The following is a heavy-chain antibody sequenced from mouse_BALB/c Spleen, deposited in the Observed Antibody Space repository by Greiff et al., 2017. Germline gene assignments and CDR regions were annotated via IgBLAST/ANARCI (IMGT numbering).Heavy chain of an antibody. V-gene: IGHV14-1*02. CDR3: ASDYYGSSCWFAY. CDR1: GFNIKDYY. Sequence: VQLQQSGAELVKPGASVKLSCTASGFNIKDYYMHWVKQRPEQGLEWIGWIDPENGNTIYDPKFQGKASITADTSSNTAYLQLSSLTSEDTAVYYCASDYYGSSCWFAYWGQGTLVTVSA. D-gene: IGHD1-1*01. CDR2: IDPENGNT. J-gene: IGHJ3*01.